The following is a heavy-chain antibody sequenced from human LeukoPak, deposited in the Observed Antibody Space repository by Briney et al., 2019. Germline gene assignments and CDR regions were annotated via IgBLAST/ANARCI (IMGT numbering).Heavy chain of an antibody. D-gene: IGHD6-19*01. V-gene: IGHV1-24*01. CDR2: FDPEDGET. J-gene: IGHJ6*04. Sequence: ASVKVSCKVSGYTLTELSMHWVRQAPGKRLEWRGGFDPEDGETIYAQKIQGRVTMTEDTSTDTAYMELSSLRSEDTAVYYCATSWVVAGIGTYYGMDVWGKGTTVTVSS. CDR3: ATSWVVAGIGTYYGMDV. CDR1: GYTLTELS.